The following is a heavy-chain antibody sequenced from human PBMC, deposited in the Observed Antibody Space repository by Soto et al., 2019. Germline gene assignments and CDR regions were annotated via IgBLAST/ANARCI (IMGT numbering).Heavy chain of an antibody. V-gene: IGHV3-48*01. J-gene: IGHJ1*01. Sequence: GGSLRHSCAAAGFTFSSYSMNWVRQAPGKGLEWVSYISSSSSTIYYADSVKGRFTISRDNAKNSLYLQMNSLRAEDTAVYYCTPGIETYYYDSSGYPWGQSTLVTVSS. CDR3: TPGIETYYYDSSGYP. CDR2: ISSSSSTI. CDR1: GFTFSSYS. D-gene: IGHD3-22*01.